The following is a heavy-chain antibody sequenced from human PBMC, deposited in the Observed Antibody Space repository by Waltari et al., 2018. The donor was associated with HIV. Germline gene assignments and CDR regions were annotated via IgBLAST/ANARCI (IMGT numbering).Heavy chain of an antibody. D-gene: IGHD3-22*01. V-gene: IGHV1-2*06. CDR2: INLNSGDT. CDR3: ARDSYYYDSSGFFPDF. J-gene: IGHJ4*02. CDR1: VYTFTAYY. Sequence: QVQLVQSGAEVKKPGASVKVSCKASVYTFTAYYMHWVRQAPGQGLEWMGRINLNSGDTNYGQKFQGRVTMTRDTSISTAYMELSRLRSDDTAVYYCARDSYYYDSSGFFPDFWGQGTLVTVSS.